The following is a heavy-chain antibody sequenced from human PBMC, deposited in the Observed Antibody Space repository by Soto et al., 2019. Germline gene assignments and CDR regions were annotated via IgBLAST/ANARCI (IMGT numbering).Heavy chain of an antibody. V-gene: IGHV3-66*01. CDR3: AREYGYYGTCKYYDYMEV. Sequence: EVQLVESGGGLVQPGGSLRLSCAASGFTVSSNYMSWVRQAPGKGLEWVSVIYSGGSTYYADSVKGRFTISRDNSKNTRYLQMNSIRAEHTAVYYCAREYGYYGTCKYYDYMEVWGKGTTVTVAS. CDR1: GFTVSSNY. CDR2: IYSGGST. J-gene: IGHJ6*03. D-gene: IGHD3-10*01.